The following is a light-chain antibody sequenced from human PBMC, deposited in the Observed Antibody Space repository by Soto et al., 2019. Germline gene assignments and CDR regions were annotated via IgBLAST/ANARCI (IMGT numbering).Light chain of an antibody. CDR2: GNN. CDR3: QSYDSSLSGLYV. J-gene: IGLJ1*01. Sequence: QSVLGQPPSVSGAPGQRVAISCTGSDSNIGAGFDVHWYQQLPGTAPRLLIYGNNKRPSGVPDRFSGSKSATSASLAITGLQAEDEAEYYCQSYDSSLSGLYVFGTGTKVTVL. CDR1: DSNIGAGFD. V-gene: IGLV1-40*01.